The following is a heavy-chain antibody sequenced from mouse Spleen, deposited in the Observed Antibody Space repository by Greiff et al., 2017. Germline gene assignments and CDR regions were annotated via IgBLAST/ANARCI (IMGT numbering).Heavy chain of an antibody. Sequence: EVQLVESGPGLVKPSQSLSLTCSVTGYSITSGYYWNWIRQFPGNKLEWMGYISYDGSNNYNPSLKNRISITRDTSKNQFFLKLNSVTTEDTATYYCARGDGNYDFDVWGAGTTVTVSS. V-gene: IGHV3-6*01. CDR2: ISYDGSN. CDR3: ARGDGNYDFDV. D-gene: IGHD2-1*01. CDR1: GYSITSGYY. J-gene: IGHJ1*01.